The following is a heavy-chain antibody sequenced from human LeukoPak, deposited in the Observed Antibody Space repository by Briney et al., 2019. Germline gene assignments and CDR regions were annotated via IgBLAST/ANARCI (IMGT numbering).Heavy chain of an antibody. D-gene: IGHD3-22*01. CDR3: ARRSGLHYYDSSGYYKFGY. V-gene: IGHV4-59*12. Sequence: SETLSLTRTVSGGSISSYYWSWIRQPPGKGLEWIGYIYYSGSTNYNPSLKSRVTISVDTSKNQFSLKLSSVTAADTAVYYCARRSGLHYYDSSGYYKFGYWGQGTLVTVSS. CDR2: IYYSGST. J-gene: IGHJ4*02. CDR1: GGSISSYY.